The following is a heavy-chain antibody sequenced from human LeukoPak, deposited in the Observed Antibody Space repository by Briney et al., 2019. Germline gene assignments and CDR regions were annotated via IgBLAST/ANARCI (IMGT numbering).Heavy chain of an antibody. Sequence: SETLSLTCTVSGGSISSGDYYWSWIRQPPGKGLEWIGYMYYSGNTYYNPSLKSRVTISLDTSKNQSSLKLSSVTAADTAMYYCARPYYYDSRIDPWGQGTLVTVSS. V-gene: IGHV4-30-4*01. CDR3: ARPYYYDSRIDP. CDR1: GGSISSGDYY. CDR2: MYYSGNT. D-gene: IGHD3-22*01. J-gene: IGHJ5*02.